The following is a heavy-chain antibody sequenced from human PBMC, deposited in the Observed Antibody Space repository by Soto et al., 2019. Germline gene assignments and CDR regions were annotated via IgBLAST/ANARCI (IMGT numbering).Heavy chain of an antibody. CDR2: IWYDGSNK. Sequence: PGGSLRLSCAASGFTFSSYGMHWVRQAPGKGLEWVAVIWYDGSNKYYADSVKGRFTISRDNSKNTLYLQMNSLRAEDTALYYCAKGQTRGPLEWSPPGYYYYYYMDVWGKGTTVTVSS. CDR1: GFTFSSYG. J-gene: IGHJ6*03. CDR3: AKGQTRGPLEWSPPGYYYYYYMDV. V-gene: IGHV3-33*03. D-gene: IGHD3-3*01.